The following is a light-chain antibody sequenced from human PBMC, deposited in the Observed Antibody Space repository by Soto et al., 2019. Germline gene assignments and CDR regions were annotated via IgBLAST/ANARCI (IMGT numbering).Light chain of an antibody. CDR3: QQYHQWPVA. Sequence: VMTQSPTTLSVSPGERATLSCRASHGVGNNLAWYQQIPGQAPRLLIYGASTRATSVPARFSGSGSATQFTLTISSLQSEDFGFYYCQQYHQWPVAFGGGTKVDI. V-gene: IGKV3-15*01. J-gene: IGKJ4*01. CDR1: HGVGNN. CDR2: GAS.